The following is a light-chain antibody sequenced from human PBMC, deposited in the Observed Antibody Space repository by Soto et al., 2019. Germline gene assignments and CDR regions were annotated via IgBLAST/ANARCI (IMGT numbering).Light chain of an antibody. Sequence: QSVLTQPASVSGSPGQSITISCTGTSSDVGGYNYVSWYQQHPGKAPKLMIYEVSXRPSGVSNRFSGSKSGNTASLTISGLQAEVEADAYCSSYTSISTRVVVTGTKLPVL. V-gene: IGLV2-14*01. CDR2: EVS. J-gene: IGLJ1*01. CDR1: SSDVGGYNY. CDR3: SSYTSISTRV.